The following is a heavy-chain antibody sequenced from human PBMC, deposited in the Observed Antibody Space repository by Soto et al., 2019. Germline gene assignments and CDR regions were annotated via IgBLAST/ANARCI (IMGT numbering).Heavy chain of an antibody. J-gene: IGHJ6*02. V-gene: IGHV1-69*01. CDR1: GGTPSKSA. CDR3: AGGRIVVVGSLAYYGMDV. CDR2: IIPVFGLV. D-gene: IGHD3-22*01. Sequence: QVHLLLQSGAEVKKPGSSVKISCKASGGTPSKSAISWVRQAPGQGLEWMGGIIPVFGLVKYAQNFQGRVTITADESTNTAYMELSSLRPEDTAVYYCAGGRIVVVGSLAYYGMDVWGQGTTVTVSS.